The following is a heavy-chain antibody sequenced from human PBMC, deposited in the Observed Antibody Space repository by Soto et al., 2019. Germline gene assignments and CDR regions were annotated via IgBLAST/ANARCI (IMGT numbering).Heavy chain of an antibody. CDR2: ISYDGSNK. D-gene: IGHD3-10*01. V-gene: IGHV3-30*03. Sequence: LRLSCAASGFTFSSYGMHWVRQAPGKGLEWVAVISYDGSNKYYADSVKGRFTISRDNSKNTLYLQMNRLRAEDTAVYYCERDRGVPGAFDIWGQGTMVTVSS. CDR3: ERDRGVPGAFDI. J-gene: IGHJ3*02. CDR1: GFTFSSYG.